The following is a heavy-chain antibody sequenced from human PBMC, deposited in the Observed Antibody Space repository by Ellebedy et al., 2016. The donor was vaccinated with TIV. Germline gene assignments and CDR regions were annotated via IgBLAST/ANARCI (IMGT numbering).Heavy chain of an antibody. V-gene: IGHV4-39*01. CDR1: GGSISRSSYY. CDR3: ARWFGELLYVRWFDP. J-gene: IGHJ5*02. D-gene: IGHD3-10*01. CDR2: IYYTGSS. Sequence: SETLSLTCTVSGGSISRSSYYWGWIRQPPQKGLEWIGSIYYTGSSFYNPSLKSRVTISVDTSKSQFSLRLTSVTDADTAVYYCARWFGELLYVRWFDPWGQGTLVTVSS.